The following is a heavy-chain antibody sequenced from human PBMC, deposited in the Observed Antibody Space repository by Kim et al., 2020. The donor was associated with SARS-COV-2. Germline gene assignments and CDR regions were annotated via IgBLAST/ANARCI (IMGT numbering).Heavy chain of an antibody. Sequence: VDSGKGRFTISRDNAKNSLYLQMNSLRAEDTAVYYCARGTYGDYYYGMDVWGQGTTVTVSS. D-gene: IGHD4-17*01. V-gene: IGHV3-7*01. J-gene: IGHJ6*02. CDR3: ARGTYGDYYYGMDV.